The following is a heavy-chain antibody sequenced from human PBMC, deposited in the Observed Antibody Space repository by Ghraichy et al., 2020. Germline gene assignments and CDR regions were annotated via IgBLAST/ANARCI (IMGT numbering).Heavy chain of an antibody. Sequence: SETLSLTCAVYGGSFSGYYWSWIRQPPGKGLEWIGEINHSGSTNYNPSLKSRVTISVDTSKNQFSLKLTSVTAADTAVYYCARDSNTMVRYFDLWGRGTLVTVSS. J-gene: IGHJ2*01. CDR3: ARDSNTMVRYFDL. D-gene: IGHD3-10*01. V-gene: IGHV4-34*01. CDR1: GGSFSGYY. CDR2: INHSGST.